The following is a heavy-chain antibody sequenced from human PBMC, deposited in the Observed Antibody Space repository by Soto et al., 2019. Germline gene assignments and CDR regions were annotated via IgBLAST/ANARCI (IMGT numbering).Heavy chain of an antibody. D-gene: IGHD6-13*01. J-gene: IGHJ4*02. Sequence: QVQLVQSGAEVKKPGASVKVSCKPSGNTFTAHFMHWVRQSPGQGLEWMGWINPNSGGTNYAPKFQGRVTMTREKSITTLYMELTSLRSDDTAIYYCVRGGSWYENWGQGTRVTVSS. CDR2: INPNSGGT. CDR3: VRGGSWYEN. CDR1: GNTFTAHF. V-gene: IGHV1-2*02.